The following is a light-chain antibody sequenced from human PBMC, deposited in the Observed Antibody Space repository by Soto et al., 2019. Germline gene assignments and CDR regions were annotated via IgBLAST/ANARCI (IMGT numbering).Light chain of an antibody. Sequence: DIQMTQSPSSLSASVGDRVTITCRASQSISGYLNWYQQKPGKAPKVLISGASTLHNGVPSRFSGRGSGTDFTLTITSLPPEPVAPYSCQQSISTLLTFGGGTKVDIK. J-gene: IGKJ4*01. CDR1: QSISGY. CDR3: QQSISTLLT. CDR2: GAS. V-gene: IGKV1-39*01.